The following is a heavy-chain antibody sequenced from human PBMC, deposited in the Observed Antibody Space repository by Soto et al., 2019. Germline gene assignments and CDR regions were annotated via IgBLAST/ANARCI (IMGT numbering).Heavy chain of an antibody. CDR2: IGYSGAT. Sequence: GGSLRLSCAASGFTFSNYAMSWVRQAPGKGLEWVSSIGYSGATYFADSVKGRFTISRGNSHNTLSLQMNSLRAEDTAVYYCAKDGSVEWLGNYFDSWGQGTLVTVSS. V-gene: IGHV3-23*01. CDR3: AKDGSVEWLGNYFDS. J-gene: IGHJ4*02. CDR1: GFTFSNYA. D-gene: IGHD6-19*01.